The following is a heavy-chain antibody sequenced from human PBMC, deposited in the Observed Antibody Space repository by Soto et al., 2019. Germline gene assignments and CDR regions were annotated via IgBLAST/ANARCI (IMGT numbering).Heavy chain of an antibody. CDR1: GGSFSGYY. V-gene: IGHV4-34*01. J-gene: IGHJ6*02. CDR3: ARGLDWNDEDYGMDV. Sequence: PSETLSLTCAVYGGSFSGYYWSWIRQPPGKGLEWIGEINHSGSTNYNPSLKSRVTISVDTSKNQFSLKLSSVTAADTAVYYCARGLDWNDEDYGMDVWGQGTTVTVSS. D-gene: IGHD1-1*01. CDR2: INHSGST.